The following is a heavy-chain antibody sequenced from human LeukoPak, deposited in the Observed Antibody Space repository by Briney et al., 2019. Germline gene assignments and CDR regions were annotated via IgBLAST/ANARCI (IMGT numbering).Heavy chain of an antibody. D-gene: IGHD6-19*01. CDR1: GGSISSYY. CDR3: ARAEPIGYSSGWFDP. V-gene: IGHV4-59*01. CDR2: IYYSGST. Sequence: PSETLSLTCTVSGGSISSYYWSWIRQPPGKGLEWIGYIYYSGSTNYNPSLKSRVTISVDTSKNQFSLKLSSVTAADTAVYYCARAEPIGYSSGWFDPWGQGTLVTVSS. J-gene: IGHJ5*02.